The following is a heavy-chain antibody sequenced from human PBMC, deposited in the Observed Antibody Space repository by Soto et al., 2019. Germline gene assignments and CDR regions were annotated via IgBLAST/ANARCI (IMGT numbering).Heavy chain of an antibody. V-gene: IGHV4-34*01. CDR1: GGAFSGYY. CDR3: ARDKITGLFDY. Sequence: QVQLQQWGAGLLKPSETLSLTCAVYGGAFSGYYWTWIRQPPGTGLEWIGEINHSGSTNYNPSLKSRVTISGDTSKNHFSLKLTSVTAADTAVYYCARDKITGLFDYWGQGTLVTVSS. J-gene: IGHJ4*02. CDR2: INHSGST. D-gene: IGHD2-8*02.